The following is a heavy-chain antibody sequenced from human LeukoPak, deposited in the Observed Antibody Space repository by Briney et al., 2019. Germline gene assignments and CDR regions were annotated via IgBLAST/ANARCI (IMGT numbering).Heavy chain of an antibody. D-gene: IGHD5-18*01. CDR1: GGSVSSFSYY. Sequence: SETLSLTCTVSGGSVSSFSYYWGWIRQPPGKGLEWIGTINYSGSTYYNPSLKSRVTISVDTSKNQLSLKLSSVTAADSAVYYCARRGYSYGAGYFDYWGQGTLVTVSS. CDR2: INYSGST. CDR3: ARRGYSYGAGYFDY. V-gene: IGHV4-39*01. J-gene: IGHJ4*02.